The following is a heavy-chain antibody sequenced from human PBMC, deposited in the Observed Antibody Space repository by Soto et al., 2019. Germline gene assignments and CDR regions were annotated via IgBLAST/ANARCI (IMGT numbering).Heavy chain of an antibody. CDR1: GFTFSDYA. CDR2: ISDDGSNT. D-gene: IGHD3-10*02. J-gene: IGHJ4*01. V-gene: IGHV3-30-3*01. Sequence: QVQLEESGGGAVQPGRSRRLSCAASGFTFSDYAVHWVRQAPGKGLEWVAIISDDGSNTDYTDAVKGRFIISRDNSKNTLYLQMNNLRPEDTAIYYCARYYGRALTKGYYFDYWGHGTVVIVSS. CDR3: ARYYGRALTKGYYFDY.